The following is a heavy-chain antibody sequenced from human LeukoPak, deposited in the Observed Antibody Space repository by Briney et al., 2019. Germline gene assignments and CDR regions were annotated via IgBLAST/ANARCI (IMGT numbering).Heavy chain of an antibody. V-gene: IGHV3-30*02. D-gene: IGHD3-3*01. CDR2: IRYDGSNK. CDR1: GFTFSSYG. CDR3: AKETIFGVVGRTGVFDY. J-gene: IGHJ4*02. Sequence: GVSLRLSCAASGFTFSSYGMYWVRQAPGKGLEWVAFIRYDGSNKYYADSVKGRFTISRDNSKNTLYLQMNSLRAEDTAVYYCAKETIFGVVGRTGVFDYWGQGTLVTVSS.